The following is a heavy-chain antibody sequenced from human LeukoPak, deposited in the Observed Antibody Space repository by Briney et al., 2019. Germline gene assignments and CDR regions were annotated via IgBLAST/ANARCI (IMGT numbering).Heavy chain of an antibody. D-gene: IGHD3-10*01. CDR3: AREGHNSGTYSFAF. Sequence: ASVKVSCKASGYTFTSYYMHWVRQAPGQGLEWMAIINPSGGSTTYAQQFQGRLTMTRDTSTSTVYMEPSSLRSEDTAVYYCAREGHNSGTYSFAFWGQGTLVTVSS. CDR1: GYTFTSYY. CDR2: INPSGGST. V-gene: IGHV1-46*01. J-gene: IGHJ4*02.